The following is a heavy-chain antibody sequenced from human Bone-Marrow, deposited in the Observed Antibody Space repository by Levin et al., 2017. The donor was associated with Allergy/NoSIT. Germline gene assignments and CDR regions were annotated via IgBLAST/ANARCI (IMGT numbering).Heavy chain of an antibody. CDR3: AGSVPLGYCTNTLCPGWFDP. CDR2: ISYDGRDK. CDR1: GFDFIAYS. Sequence: GGSLRLSCAASGFDFIAYSMHWVRQAPGKGLEWVAFISYDGRDKYYADSVRGRFTISRDNFNNALDLQMDNLRPEDTAVYYCAGSVPLGYCTNTLCPGWFDPWGQGTLVTVSS. J-gene: IGHJ5*02. D-gene: IGHD2-8*01. V-gene: IGHV3-30*01.